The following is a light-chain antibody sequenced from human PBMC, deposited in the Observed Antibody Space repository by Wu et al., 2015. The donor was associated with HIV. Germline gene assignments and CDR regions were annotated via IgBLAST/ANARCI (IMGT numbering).Light chain of an antibody. CDR3: QQYGSSPYT. CDR2: GSS. J-gene: IGKJ2*01. CDR1: QDIGTKY. V-gene: IGKV3-20*01. Sequence: EFVLTQSPGTLSLSPGGRATLSCRASQDIGTKYLAWYQQRPGQTPRLLIYGSSSRATGVSDRFSGSGSGTDFTLTIDRLEPEDFAVYYCQQYGSSPYTFGQGTKLEIK.